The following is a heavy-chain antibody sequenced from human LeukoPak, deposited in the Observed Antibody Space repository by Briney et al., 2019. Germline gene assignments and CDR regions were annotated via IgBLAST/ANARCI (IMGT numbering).Heavy chain of an antibody. V-gene: IGHV4-59*08. D-gene: IGHD1-26*01. J-gene: IGHJ6*02. CDR1: GGSISTYY. Sequence: SETLSLTCTVSGGSISTYYWTWIRQPPGKGLEYIGYIYYTGNTNYNPSLKSRVTISVDTSKNQFSLKLTSVTAADTAAYYCARLGRLKSIGANNYYHGMDVWGQGTTVTVSS. CDR3: ARLGRLKSIGANNYYHGMDV. CDR2: IYYTGNT.